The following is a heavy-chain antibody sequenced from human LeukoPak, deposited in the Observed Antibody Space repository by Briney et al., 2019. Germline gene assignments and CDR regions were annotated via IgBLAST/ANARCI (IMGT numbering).Heavy chain of an antibody. Sequence: PGRSLRLSCAASGFTFSSYAMHWVRQAPGKGLEWVAVISYDGSNKYYADSVKGRFTISRDNAKNSLYLQMNGLGAEDTAVYYCARDGVAELMSALDYWGQGILVTVSS. D-gene: IGHD1-26*01. CDR2: ISYDGSNK. V-gene: IGHV3-30*04. CDR1: GFTFSSYA. J-gene: IGHJ4*02. CDR3: ARDGVAELMSALDY.